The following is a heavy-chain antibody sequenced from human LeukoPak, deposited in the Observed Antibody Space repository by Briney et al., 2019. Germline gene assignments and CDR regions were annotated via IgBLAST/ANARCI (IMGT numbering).Heavy chain of an antibody. D-gene: IGHD3-10*01. Sequence: GASVKVSCKASGYTFTSYGISWVRQAPGQGLEWMGWISAKKGNTDYAQKFQGRVTITRDTSTSTVYMELSSLRSEDTAVYYCARGGITMVRGVTTPWDYWGQGTLVTVSS. CDR1: GYTFTSYG. CDR2: ISAKKGNT. CDR3: ARGGITMVRGVTTPWDY. V-gene: IGHV1-18*01. J-gene: IGHJ4*02.